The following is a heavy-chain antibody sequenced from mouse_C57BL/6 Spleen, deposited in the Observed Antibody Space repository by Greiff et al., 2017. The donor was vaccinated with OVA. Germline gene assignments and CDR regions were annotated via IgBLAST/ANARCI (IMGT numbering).Heavy chain of an antibody. CDR2: INPSTGGT. Sequence: EVMLVESGPELVKPGASVKISCKASGYSFTGYYMHWVKQSSEKSLEWIGEINPSTGGTSYNQKFKGKATLTVDKSSSTAYMQLKSLTSEDSAVYYCARHYDGFAYWGQGTLVTVSA. J-gene: IGHJ3*01. V-gene: IGHV1-43*01. CDR1: GYSFTGYY. D-gene: IGHD2-4*01. CDR3: ARHYDGFAY.